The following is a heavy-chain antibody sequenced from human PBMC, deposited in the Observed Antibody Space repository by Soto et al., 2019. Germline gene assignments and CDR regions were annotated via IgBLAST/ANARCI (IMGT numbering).Heavy chain of an antibody. D-gene: IGHD2-21*02. CDR3: ARDPSCGGDCHFDL. CDR1: GGIFSNYP. J-gene: IGHJ5*02. Sequence: HVQLVQSGAEVKRPGSSVKVSCKTSGGIFSNYPISWVRQAPGQGLEWMGGIVPVVTTTNYAQKFQGRVTITADESTTTVYMELSSLTSEDTAVYYCARDPSCGGDCHFDLWGQGTLVTVSS. V-gene: IGHV1-69*12. CDR2: IVPVVTTT.